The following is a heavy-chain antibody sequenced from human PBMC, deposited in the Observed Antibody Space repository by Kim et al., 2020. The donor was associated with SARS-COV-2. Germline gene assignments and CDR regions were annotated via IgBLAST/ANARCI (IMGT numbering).Heavy chain of an antibody. CDR3: ARRFTVSWYEGGFDP. CDR1: GGSISYYT. Sequence: SETLSLTCSVSGGSISYYTWGWIRQSPGKGLEWIGYISYTGTTKYRSSLKSRVSISVDDSKNQLSLRLNSLTAADTGVYYCARRFTVSWYEGGFDPWGQGTLVTVSS. CDR2: ISYTGTT. J-gene: IGHJ5*02. D-gene: IGHD6-13*01. V-gene: IGHV4-59*01.